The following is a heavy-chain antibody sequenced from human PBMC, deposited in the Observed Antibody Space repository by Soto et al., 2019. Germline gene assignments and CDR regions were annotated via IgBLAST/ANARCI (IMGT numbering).Heavy chain of an antibody. CDR3: ARDLKVAGTNSFYYYGMDV. V-gene: IGHV3-21*01. CDR2: ISRSSRNI. D-gene: IGHD6-19*01. J-gene: IGHJ6*02. CDR1: GFTFSNYT. Sequence: EVQLVESGGGLVKPGGSLXLSCAASGFTFSNYTMNWVRQAPGKGLEWVSSISRSSRNIYYADSVKGRFTISRDNAKNALYLHMNSLRAGDTAVYYCARDLKVAGTNSFYYYGMDVWGQGTTVTVSS.